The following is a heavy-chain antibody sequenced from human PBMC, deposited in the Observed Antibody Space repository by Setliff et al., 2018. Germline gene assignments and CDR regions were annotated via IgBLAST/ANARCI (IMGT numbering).Heavy chain of an antibody. V-gene: IGHV5-51*01. J-gene: IGHJ4*02. D-gene: IGHD3-22*01. CDR3: ARSYDSSGYYYTHFDY. CDR1: GYRFASQW. CDR2: IYPGDSDT. Sequence: GESLKISCKASGYRFASQWIAWVRQTPGKGLEWMGIIYPGDSDTRYSPSFQGQVTISADKSISTAYLQWSSLKASDTAMYYCARSYDSSGYYYTHFDYWGQGTLVTVSS.